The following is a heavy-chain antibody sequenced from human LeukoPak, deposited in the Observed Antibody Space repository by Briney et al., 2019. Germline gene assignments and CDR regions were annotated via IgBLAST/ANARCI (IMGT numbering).Heavy chain of an antibody. CDR2: IYYSGST. Sequence: SETLSLTCTVSGGSVSSGSYYWSWIRQPPGKGLEWIGYIYYSGSTNYNPSLKSRVTISVDTSKNQFSLKPSSVTAADTAVYYCARDTYGDSLFDYWGQGTLVTVSS. CDR3: ARDTYGDSLFDY. V-gene: IGHV4-61*01. J-gene: IGHJ4*02. CDR1: GGSVSSGSYY. D-gene: IGHD4-17*01.